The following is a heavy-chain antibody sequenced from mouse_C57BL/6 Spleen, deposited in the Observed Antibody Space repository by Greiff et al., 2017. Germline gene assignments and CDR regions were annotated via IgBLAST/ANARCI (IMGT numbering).Heavy chain of an antibody. CDR1: GYTFTSYW. D-gene: IGHD1-1*01. J-gene: IGHJ4*01. Sequence: QVQLQQPGAELVKPGASVKMSCKASGYTFTSYWITWVKQRPGQGLEWIGDIYPGSGSTNYNEKFKSKATLTVDTSSSTAYMQLSSLTSEDSAVYYCARRGGSSYYAMDYWGQGTSVTVSS. CDR2: IYPGSGST. V-gene: IGHV1-55*01. CDR3: ARRGGSSYYAMDY.